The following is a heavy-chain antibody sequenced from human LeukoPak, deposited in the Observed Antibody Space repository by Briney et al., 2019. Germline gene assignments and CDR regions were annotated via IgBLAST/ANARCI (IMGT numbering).Heavy chain of an antibody. CDR2: IKSKTDGGTT. J-gene: IGHJ4*02. Sequence: GGSLRLSCAAPGFTFSNAWMSWVRQAPGKGLEWVGRIKSKTDGGTTDYAAPVKGRFTISRDDSKNTLYLQMNSLKTEDTAVYYCTSTYYDILTGYYSDDYWGQGTLVTVSS. CDR3: TSTYYDILTGYYSDDY. D-gene: IGHD3-9*01. CDR1: GFTFSNAW. V-gene: IGHV3-15*01.